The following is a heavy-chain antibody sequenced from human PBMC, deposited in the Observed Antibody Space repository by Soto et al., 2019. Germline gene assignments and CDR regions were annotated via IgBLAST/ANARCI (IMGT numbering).Heavy chain of an antibody. J-gene: IGHJ6*02. CDR2: IDPSDSYT. Sequence: PGESLKISCKGSGYSFTSYWISWVRQMPGKGLEWMGRIDPSDSYTNYSPSFQGHVTISADKSISTAYLQCSSLKASDTAMYFCARNLLHGGLWSYGGDGMDVCGERSTVTVS. CDR3: ARNLLHGGLWSYGGDGMDV. CDR1: GYSFTSYW. D-gene: IGHD3-10*01. V-gene: IGHV5-10-1*01.